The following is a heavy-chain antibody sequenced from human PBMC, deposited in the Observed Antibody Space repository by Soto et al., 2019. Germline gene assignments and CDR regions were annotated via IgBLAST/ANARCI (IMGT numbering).Heavy chain of an antibody. D-gene: IGHD2-15*01. CDR1: GYSFTSYW. V-gene: IGHV5-51*01. Sequence: GESLKISCKGSGYSFTSYWIGWVRQMPGKGLEWMGIIYPGDSDTRYSPSFQGQVTISADKSISTAYLQWSSLKASDTAMYYCARXHCSGGSCVPNYYYGMDVWGQGTTVTVSS. CDR2: IYPGDSDT. J-gene: IGHJ6*02. CDR3: ARXHCSGGSCVPNYYYGMDV.